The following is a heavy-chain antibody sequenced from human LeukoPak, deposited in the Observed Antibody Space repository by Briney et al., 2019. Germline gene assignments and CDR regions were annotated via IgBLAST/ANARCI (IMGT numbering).Heavy chain of an antibody. CDR2: ISGSGGYT. D-gene: IGHD3-22*01. V-gene: IGHV3-23*01. CDR3: AKAYSSGYYATTSDY. CDR1: GFTFNNYA. J-gene: IGHJ4*02. Sequence: SGGSLRLSCAASGFTFNNYAMSWVRQAPGKGLEWVSAISGSGGYTYYADSVKGRFTISRDNSKNTLYLQMNSLRAEDTAVYYCAKAYSSGYYATTSDYWGQGTLVTVSS.